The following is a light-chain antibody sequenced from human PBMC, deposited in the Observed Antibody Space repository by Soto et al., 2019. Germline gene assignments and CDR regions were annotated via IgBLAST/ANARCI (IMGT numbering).Light chain of an antibody. Sequence: EIVLTQSPATLSLSPGGSGTRSCRASQSVSSYLAWYQQKPGQAPRLLIYDASNRATGLPARFSGSGSGTDFTLTISSLEPEDFAVYYCQQRSNLITFGQGTRLEIK. CDR1: QSVSSY. CDR2: DAS. J-gene: IGKJ5*01. CDR3: QQRSNLIT. V-gene: IGKV3-11*01.